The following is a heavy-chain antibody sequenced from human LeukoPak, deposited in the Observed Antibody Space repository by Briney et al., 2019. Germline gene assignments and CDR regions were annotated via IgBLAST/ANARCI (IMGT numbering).Heavy chain of an antibody. V-gene: IGHV4-39*01. J-gene: IGHJ4*02. D-gene: IGHD1-26*01. CDR3: ASSAKGGIVGATYYFDY. CDR2: IYYSGST. Sequence: SETLSLTCTVSGGSISSSSYYWGWIRQPPGKGLEWIGSIYYSGSTYYNPSLKSRVTISVDTSKNQFSLKLSSVTAADTAVYYCASSAKGGIVGATYYFDYWGQGTLVTVSS. CDR1: GGSISSSSYY.